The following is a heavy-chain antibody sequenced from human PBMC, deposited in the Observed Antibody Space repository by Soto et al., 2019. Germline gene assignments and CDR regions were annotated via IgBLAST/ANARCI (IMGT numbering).Heavy chain of an antibody. J-gene: IGHJ5*02. CDR3: ASIGGSGSYGPFDL. V-gene: IGHV3-30-3*01. CDR2: ISYDGSNK. D-gene: IGHD3-10*01. Sequence: GGSLRLSCAASGFTFSSYAMHWVRQAPGKGLEWVAVISYDGSNKYYADSVKGRFTISRDNSKNTLYLQMNSLRAEDTAVYYCASIGGSGSYGPFDLWGQGTLVTVSS. CDR1: GFTFSSYA.